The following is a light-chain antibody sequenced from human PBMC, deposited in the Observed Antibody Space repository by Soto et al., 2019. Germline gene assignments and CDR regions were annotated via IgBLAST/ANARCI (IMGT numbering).Light chain of an antibody. CDR1: TSDVGAYNY. V-gene: IGLV2-14*01. CDR3: SSKTSSSSPFV. J-gene: IGLJ1*01. CDR2: EVS. Sequence: QSVLTQPASVSGSPGQSITISCTGSTSDVGAYNYVSWYKHHPGQAPQLMIYEVSNRPSGVSNRFSGSKSGNTASLTISGLRADDEGDYYCSSKTSSSSPFVFGTGTKVTVL.